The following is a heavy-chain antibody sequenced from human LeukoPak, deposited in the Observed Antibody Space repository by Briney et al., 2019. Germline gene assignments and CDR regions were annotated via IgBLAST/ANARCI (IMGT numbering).Heavy chain of an antibody. V-gene: IGHV4-59*08. CDR1: GGSISSYY. CDR3: ARHPLRPFPLDY. J-gene: IGHJ4*02. CDR2: IYYSGST. Sequence: SETLSLTCTVSGGSISSYYWSWIRQPPGKGLEWIGYIYYSGSTNYNPSLKSRVTISVDTSKNQFSLKLSSVTAADTAVYYCARHPLRPFPLDYWGQGTLVTVSS.